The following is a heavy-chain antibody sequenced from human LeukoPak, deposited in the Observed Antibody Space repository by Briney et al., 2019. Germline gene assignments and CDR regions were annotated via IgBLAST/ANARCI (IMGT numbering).Heavy chain of an antibody. CDR1: GYTFTSYG. CDR2: ISAYNGNT. V-gene: IGHV1-18*01. Sequence: ASVKVSCKASGYTFTSYGISWVRQAPGQGLEWMGWISAYNGNTNYAQKLQGRVTMTTDTSTSTAYMELRSLRSDDTAVYYCAREGSRYCSGGSCYSGRPPAYYYYGMDVWGQGTTVTVSS. D-gene: IGHD2-15*01. J-gene: IGHJ6*02. CDR3: AREGSRYCSGGSCYSGRPPAYYYYGMDV.